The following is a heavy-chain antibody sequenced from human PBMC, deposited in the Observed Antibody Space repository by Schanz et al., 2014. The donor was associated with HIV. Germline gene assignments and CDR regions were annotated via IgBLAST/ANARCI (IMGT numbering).Heavy chain of an antibody. V-gene: IGHV3-30*03. D-gene: IGHD3-16*01. CDR2: ISYEGSNK. J-gene: IGHJ6*02. Sequence: QVQLVESGGGVVQPGRSLRLSCAASGFTFSTYGMHWVRQGPGKALGGVALISYEGSNKYYADSVKGRFTISRDNSKNTLFLQMNSLRGEDTAVYYCARVANWDYYGMDVWGRGTTVTVSS. CDR3: ARVANWDYYGMDV. CDR1: GFTFSTYG.